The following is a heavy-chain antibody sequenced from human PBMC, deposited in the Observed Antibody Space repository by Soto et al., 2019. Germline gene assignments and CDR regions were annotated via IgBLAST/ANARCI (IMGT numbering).Heavy chain of an antibody. J-gene: IGHJ5*02. Sequence: EVQLVESGGGSVQPGGSLRLSCVASGITFSGYWMHWVRQVPVKGLVWVARVDSDGSGTSYADSVKGRFTISRDNAKNTLYLQMDSLRVEDTAVYYCAAVFEPWGQGIPVTVSS. CDR1: GITFSGYW. V-gene: IGHV3-74*01. CDR2: VDSDGSGT. CDR3: AAVFEP. D-gene: IGHD3-9*01.